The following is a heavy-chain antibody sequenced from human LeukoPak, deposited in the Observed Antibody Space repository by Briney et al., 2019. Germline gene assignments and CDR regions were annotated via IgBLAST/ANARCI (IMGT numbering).Heavy chain of an antibody. CDR3: ARSSGSYYWLDY. D-gene: IGHD1-26*01. CDR1: GGSISSSNW. CDR2: IYHSGST. V-gene: IGHV4-4*02. Sequence: SETLSLTCAVSGGSISSSNWWSWVRQPPGKGLEWIGEIYHSGSTNYNPSLKSRVTISVDKSKNQFSLKLSSVTAADTAVHYCARSSGSYYWLDYWGQGTLVTVSS. J-gene: IGHJ4*02.